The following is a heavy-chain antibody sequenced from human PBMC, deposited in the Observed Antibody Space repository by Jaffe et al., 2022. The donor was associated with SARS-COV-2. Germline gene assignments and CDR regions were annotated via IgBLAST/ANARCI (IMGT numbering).Heavy chain of an antibody. CDR2: IGTAGDT. V-gene: IGHV3-13*01. D-gene: IGHD3-10*01. J-gene: IGHJ6*02. CDR1: GFTFSSYD. CDR3: ARGLLWFGELTGMDV. Sequence: EVQLVESGGGLVQPGGSLRLSCAASGFTFSSYDMHWVRQATGKGLEWVSAIGTAGDTYYPGSVKGRFTISRENAKNSLYLQMNSLRAGDTAVYYCARGLLWFGELTGMDVWGQGTTVTVSS.